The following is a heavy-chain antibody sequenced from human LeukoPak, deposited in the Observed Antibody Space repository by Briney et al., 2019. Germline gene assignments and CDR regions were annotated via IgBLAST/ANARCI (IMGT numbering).Heavy chain of an antibody. CDR1: GFTFSSYS. CDR2: ISKSITRT. D-gene: IGHD6-19*01. J-gene: IGHJ4*02. CDR3: ARDPGWLEY. Sequence: GGSLRLSCVASGFTFSSYSMNWVRQAPGKGLEWVAYISKSITRTHYADSVEGRFIISRDNAKNSLYLQMSSPREEDTAVYFCARDPGWLEYGGPGTLVTVSS. V-gene: IGHV3-48*02.